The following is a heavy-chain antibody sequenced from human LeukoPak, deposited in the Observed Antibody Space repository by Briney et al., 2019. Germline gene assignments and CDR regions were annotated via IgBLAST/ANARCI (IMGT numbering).Heavy chain of an antibody. J-gene: IGHJ4*02. Sequence: PGGSLRLSCAASGFTFSSYAMSWVRQAPGKGLEWVSAISGSGGSTYYADSVKGRFTISRDNSKNTLYLQMNSLRAEDTAVYYCAKGPPYYYGSGSSYYFDYWGQGTLVTVSS. CDR3: AKGPPYYYGSGSSYYFDY. V-gene: IGHV3-23*01. CDR1: GFTFSSYA. CDR2: ISGSGGST. D-gene: IGHD3-10*01.